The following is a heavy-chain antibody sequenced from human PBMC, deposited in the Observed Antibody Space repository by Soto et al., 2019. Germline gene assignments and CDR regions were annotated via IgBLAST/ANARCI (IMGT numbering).Heavy chain of an antibody. CDR3: ARGLIGAAGSYYYCGMDV. CDR2: INPNSGGT. CDR1: GYTFTGYY. J-gene: IGHJ6*02. V-gene: IGHV1-2*04. D-gene: IGHD6-13*01. Sequence: QVQLVQSGAEVKKPGASVKVSCKASGYTFTGYYMHWERQAPGQGLEWMGWINPNSGGTNYAQKFQGWATMTRGMSISTAYMELSRVRSDDAAVYYCARGLIGAAGSYYYCGMDVWGRGTTVTVSS.